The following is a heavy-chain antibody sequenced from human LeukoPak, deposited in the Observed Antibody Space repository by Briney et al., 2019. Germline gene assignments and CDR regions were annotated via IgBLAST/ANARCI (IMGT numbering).Heavy chain of an antibody. Sequence: ASVKVSCKASGGTFSSYAISWVRQAPGQGLEWMGRIIPIFDTTNYAQKLQGRVTITTDESTSTAYMELTSLQSEDTAVYYCASEENWFDPWGQGTLVTVPS. V-gene: IGHV1-69*05. J-gene: IGHJ5*02. CDR3: ASEENWFDP. CDR2: IIPIFDTT. CDR1: GGTFSSYA.